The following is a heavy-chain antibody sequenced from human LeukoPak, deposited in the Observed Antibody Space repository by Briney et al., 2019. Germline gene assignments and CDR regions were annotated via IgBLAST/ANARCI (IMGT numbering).Heavy chain of an antibody. CDR3: AREMGSGY. CDR1: GFLFRSYG. V-gene: IGHV3-33*01. CDR2: IWYDGSND. D-gene: IGHD2-8*02. J-gene: IGHJ4*02. Sequence: GRSLRLSCAASGFLFRSYGMHWVRQAPGKGLEWVAVIWYDGSNDNYADSVKGRFTISRDNSKNTLYLQMNSLRAEDTAVYYCAREMGSGYWGQGTLVTVSS.